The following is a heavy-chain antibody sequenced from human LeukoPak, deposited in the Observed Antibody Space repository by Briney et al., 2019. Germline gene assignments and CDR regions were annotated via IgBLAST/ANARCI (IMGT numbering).Heavy chain of an antibody. V-gene: IGHV4-59*01. J-gene: IGHJ6*02. CDR3: ARVMGYYYGSGMGSGMDV. D-gene: IGHD3-10*01. CDR2: IYYSGST. CDR1: GGSISSYY. Sequence: SSETLSLTCTVSGGSISSYYWSWIRQPPGKGLEWIGYIYYSGSTNYNPSLKSRVTISVDTSKNQFSLKLSSVTAADTAVYYCARVMGYYYGSGMGSGMDVWGQGTTVAASS.